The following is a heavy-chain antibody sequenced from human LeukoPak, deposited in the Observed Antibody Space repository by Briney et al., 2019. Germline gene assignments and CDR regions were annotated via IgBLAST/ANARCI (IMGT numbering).Heavy chain of an antibody. D-gene: IGHD6-13*01. J-gene: IGHJ6*03. CDR1: GFTVSSNY. V-gene: IGHV3-21*01. CDR2: ISSSSSYI. Sequence: PGGSLRLSCAASGFTVSSNYMSWVRQAPGRGLEWVSSISSSSSYIYYADSVKGRFTISRDNAKNSLYLQMNSLRAEDTAVYYCARVVAAAGNVFYYYYMDVWGKGTTVTVSS. CDR3: ARVVAAAGNVFYYYYMDV.